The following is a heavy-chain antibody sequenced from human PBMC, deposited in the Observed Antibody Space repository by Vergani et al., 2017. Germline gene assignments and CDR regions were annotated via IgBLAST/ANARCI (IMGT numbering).Heavy chain of an antibody. CDR2: ISSSSSYI. D-gene: IGHD1-1*01. V-gene: IGHV3-21*01. J-gene: IGHJ6*03. CDR1: GFTFSSYS. CDR3: AGARNWNPWNYYYYMDV. Sequence: EVQLVESGGGLVKPGGSLRLSCAASGFTFSSYSMNWVRQAPGKGLEWVSSISSSSSYIYYADSVTGRITISRDNAKNSLYLQMNSLRAEDTAVYYCAGARNWNPWNYYYYMDVGGKGTTVTVSS.